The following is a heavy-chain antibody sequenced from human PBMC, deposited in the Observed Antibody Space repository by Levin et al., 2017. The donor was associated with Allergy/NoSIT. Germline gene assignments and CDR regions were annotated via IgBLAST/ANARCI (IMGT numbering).Heavy chain of an antibody. V-gene: IGHV3-23*01. Sequence: LSLTCAASGFTFSSYAMNWVRQAPGKGLEWVSSISASGASTYYADSVKGRFTISRDNSKNTLYLQMSSLRAEDTAIYYCAKDYSDTSGYYYFSYWGQGTLVTVSS. CDR2: ISASGAST. CDR1: GFTFSSYA. D-gene: IGHD3-22*01. CDR3: AKDYSDTSGYYYFSY. J-gene: IGHJ4*02.